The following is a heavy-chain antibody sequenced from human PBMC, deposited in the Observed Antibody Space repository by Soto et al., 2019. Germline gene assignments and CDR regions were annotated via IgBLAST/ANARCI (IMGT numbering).Heavy chain of an antibody. J-gene: IGHJ4*02. V-gene: IGHV1-24*01. CDR1: GYSLNELS. D-gene: IGHD3-10*01. Sequence: EAGVKVSCKVCGYSLNELSMHWVRQAPGKGLEWVGGYDPEDGETIYAQKYQGRVTMTEDTSTDTAYMEQSSLRSEDTAVYHCAMLWFGELSGRGYWGQGTLVTVSS. CDR2: YDPEDGET. CDR3: AMLWFGELSGRGY.